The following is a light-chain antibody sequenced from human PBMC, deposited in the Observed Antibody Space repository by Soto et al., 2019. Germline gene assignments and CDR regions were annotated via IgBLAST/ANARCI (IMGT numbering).Light chain of an antibody. CDR3: QQYYGTPFT. CDR2: WAS. J-gene: IGKJ4*01. CDR1: QSVYYKSTKANY. Sequence: DIVMTQSPDSVAVSLGERATINCRSSQSVYYKSTKANYLDWYQQKPGQPPKLLIHWASNRELGVPDRFSGSGSGTDFTLTINSLQAEDVAVYYCQQYYGTPFTFGGGTKVEIK. V-gene: IGKV4-1*01.